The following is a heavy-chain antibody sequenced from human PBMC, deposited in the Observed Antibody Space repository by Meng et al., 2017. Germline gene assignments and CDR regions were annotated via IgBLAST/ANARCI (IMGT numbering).Heavy chain of an antibody. CDR2: ISGSGGST. D-gene: IGHD3-10*01. Sequence: GESLKISCAASGFTFSSYAMSWVRQAPGKGLEWVSAISGSGGSTYYADSVKGRFTISRDNSKNTLYLQMNSLRAEDTAVYYCAKDLRWFGELPLFDYWGQGTLVTVSS. CDR1: GFTFSSYA. V-gene: IGHV3-23*01. J-gene: IGHJ4*02. CDR3: AKDLRWFGELPLFDY.